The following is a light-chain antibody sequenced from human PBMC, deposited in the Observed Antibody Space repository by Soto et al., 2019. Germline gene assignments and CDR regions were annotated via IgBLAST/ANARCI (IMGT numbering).Light chain of an antibody. Sequence: QSALTQPASVSGSPGQSITISCTGTSSDVGSYNLVSWYQQHPGKAPKLMIYEVSKRPSGVSNRFSGSKSGNTASLTISGLQAEDEADYYCCSYAGSFHVVFGGGTKLTDL. CDR2: EVS. CDR3: CSYAGSFHVV. V-gene: IGLV2-23*02. CDR1: SSDVGSYNL. J-gene: IGLJ2*01.